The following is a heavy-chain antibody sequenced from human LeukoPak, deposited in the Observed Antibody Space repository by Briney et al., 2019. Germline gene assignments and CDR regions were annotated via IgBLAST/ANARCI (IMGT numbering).Heavy chain of an antibody. J-gene: IGHJ6*03. CDR2: MNPNSGNT. CDR3: ARGRRIVATISYHYYMDV. Sequence: ASVKVSCKASGYTFTSYDINWVLQATGQGLEWMGWMNPNSGNTGYAQKFQGRVTMTRNTSISTAYMELSSLRSEDTAVYYCARGRRIVATISYHYYMDVWGKGTTVTVSS. D-gene: IGHD5-12*01. V-gene: IGHV1-8*01. CDR1: GYTFTSYD.